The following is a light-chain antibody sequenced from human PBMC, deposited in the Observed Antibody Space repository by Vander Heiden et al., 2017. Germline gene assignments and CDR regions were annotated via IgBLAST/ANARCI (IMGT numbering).Light chain of an antibody. J-gene: IGKJ4*01. CDR2: GAS. CDR3: QQYSSSPHT. Sequence: EILLTQSPGTLSLSPGERATLSCRASQSVSSSFLAWYRQKPGQAPRLLMYGASSRATGFPDRFSGSGSGTDFTLTISRLEPEDFAVYYCQQYSSSPHTFGGGTKVEI. V-gene: IGKV3-20*01. CDR1: QSVSSSF.